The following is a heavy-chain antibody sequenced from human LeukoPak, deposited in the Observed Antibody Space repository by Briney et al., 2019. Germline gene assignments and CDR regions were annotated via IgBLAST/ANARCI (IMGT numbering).Heavy chain of an antibody. CDR3: AKAAYCSGGSCYALDY. D-gene: IGHD2-15*01. J-gene: IGHJ4*02. V-gene: IGHV3-30*18. Sequence: GGSLRLSCAASGFTFSSYGMHWVRQAPGKGLEWVAVISYDGSNKYYADSVKGRFTISRDNSKNTLYLQMNSLIAEDTAVYYCAKAAYCSGGSCYALDYWGQGTLVTVSS. CDR2: ISYDGSNK. CDR1: GFTFSSYG.